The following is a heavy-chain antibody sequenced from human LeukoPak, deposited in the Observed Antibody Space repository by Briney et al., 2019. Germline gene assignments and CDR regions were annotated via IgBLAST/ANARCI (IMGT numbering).Heavy chain of an antibody. CDR2: INHSGST. CDR3: ARRILYSSSALYNYYYYMDV. D-gene: IGHD6-6*01. CDR1: GGSFSGYY. J-gene: IGHJ6*03. Sequence: SETLSLTCAVYGGSFSGYYWSWIRQPPGKGLEWIGEINHSGSTNYNPSLKSRVTISVDTPKNQFSLKLSSVTAADTAVYYCARRILYSSSALYNYYYYMDVWGKGTTVTVSS. V-gene: IGHV4-34*01.